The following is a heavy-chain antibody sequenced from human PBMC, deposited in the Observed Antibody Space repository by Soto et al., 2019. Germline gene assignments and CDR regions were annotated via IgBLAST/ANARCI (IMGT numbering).Heavy chain of an antibody. CDR1: GFPLNTYA. J-gene: IGHJ4*02. D-gene: IGHD2-2*01. CDR3: AREDSIIIPAVSDF. Sequence: GGSLRPSVPVSGFPLNTYAFTWVRQAPGKGLEWVSSVSKSDYTYYSDSVKGRFTISRDNAKNSVSLQMNTLRVEDTAVYYCAREDSIIIPAVSDFWGQGTLVTVSS. V-gene: IGHV3-21*01. CDR2: VSKSDYT.